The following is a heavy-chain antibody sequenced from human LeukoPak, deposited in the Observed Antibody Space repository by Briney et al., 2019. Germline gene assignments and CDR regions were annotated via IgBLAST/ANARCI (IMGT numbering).Heavy chain of an antibody. CDR3: AELGITMIGGV. CDR1: GFTFSSYW. V-gene: IGHV3-7*01. J-gene: IGHJ6*04. D-gene: IGHD3-10*02. Sequence: GGSLRLSCAASGFTFSSYWMSWVRRAPGKGLEWVANIKQDGSEKYYADSVKGRFTISRDNAKNSLYLQMNSLRAEDTAVYYCAELGITMIGGVWGKGTTVTISS. CDR2: IKQDGSEK.